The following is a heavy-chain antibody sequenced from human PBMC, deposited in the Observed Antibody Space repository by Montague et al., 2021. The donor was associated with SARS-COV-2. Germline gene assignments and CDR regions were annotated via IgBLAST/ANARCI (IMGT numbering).Heavy chain of an antibody. Sequence: SLRLSCAASGFTFSNYDMTWVRQAPGKGPEWISYISTSAYTTSYASSVKGRFTISRDNGKNSLYLQMNSLRVEDTSVYYRTRDYRSIVGDGLDIWGQGTKVTVSS. J-gene: IGHJ3*02. CDR3: TRDYRSIVGDGLDI. CDR1: GFTFSNYD. D-gene: IGHD3-16*02. V-gene: IGHV3-48*03. CDR2: ISTSAYTT.